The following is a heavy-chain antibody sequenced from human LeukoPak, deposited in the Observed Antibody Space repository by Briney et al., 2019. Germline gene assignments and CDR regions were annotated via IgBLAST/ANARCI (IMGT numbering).Heavy chain of an antibody. Sequence: SETLSLTCTVSGGSISSGDYYWSWIRQPPGKGLEWIGYIYYSGSTYYNPSLKSRVTISVDTSKNQFSLKLSSETAADTAVYYCARDSKENPYDFWSGYPDDAFDIRGQGTMVTVSS. CDR1: GGSISSGDYY. D-gene: IGHD3-3*01. V-gene: IGHV4-30-4*08. J-gene: IGHJ3*02. CDR2: IYYSGST. CDR3: ARDSKENPYDFWSGYPDDAFDI.